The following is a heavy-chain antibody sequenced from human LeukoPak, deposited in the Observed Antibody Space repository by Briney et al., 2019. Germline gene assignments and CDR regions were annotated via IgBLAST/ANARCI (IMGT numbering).Heavy chain of an antibody. CDR3: SEGYFEPFDH. CDR1: GVSFSTSH. Sequence: SETLSLTCTVSGVSFSTSHWNWIRQRPGKGLEWIGCLSYTGKTDYNPSLKSRVSISLGSSNNHFSLKLTSVTAADTAVYYCSEGYFEPFDHWGQGILVTVSS. J-gene: IGHJ4*02. V-gene: IGHV4-59*01. CDR2: LSYTGKT. D-gene: IGHD2/OR15-2a*01.